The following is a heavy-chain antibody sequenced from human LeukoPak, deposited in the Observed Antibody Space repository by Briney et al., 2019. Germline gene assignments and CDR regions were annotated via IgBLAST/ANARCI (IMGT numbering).Heavy chain of an antibody. Sequence: VKVSCKASGYAFTSYGISWVRQAPGQGLEWMGWISAYNGNTNYAQKLQGRVTMTTDTSTSTAYMELRSLRSDDTAVYYCARDSTVDTAMVPYFDYWGQGTLVTVSS. CDR2: ISAYNGNT. V-gene: IGHV1-18*01. CDR3: ARDSTVDTAMVPYFDY. CDR1: GYAFTSYG. J-gene: IGHJ4*02. D-gene: IGHD5-18*01.